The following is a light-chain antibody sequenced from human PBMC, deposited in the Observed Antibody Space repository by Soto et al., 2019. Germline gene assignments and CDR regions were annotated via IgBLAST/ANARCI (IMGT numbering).Light chain of an antibody. J-gene: IGLJ3*02. CDR2: EGS. CDR1: SSDVGSYNL. V-gene: IGLV2-23*01. Sequence: QAVVTQPASVSGSPGQSITISCTGTSSDVGSYNLVSWYQHHPGKAPKLMIYEGSRRPSGVSNRFSGSKSGNTASLTISGLQAEDEADYYCCSYAGNNTVVFGGGTKLTVL. CDR3: CSYAGNNTVV.